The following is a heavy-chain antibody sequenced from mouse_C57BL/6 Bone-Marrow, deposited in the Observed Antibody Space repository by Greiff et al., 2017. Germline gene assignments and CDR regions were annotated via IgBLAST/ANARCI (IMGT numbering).Heavy chain of an antibody. CDR1: GYTFTSYD. CDR2: IYPRDGST. Sequence: VQLQQSGPELVKPGASVKLSCKASGYTFTSYDINWVKQRPGQGLEWIGRIYPRDGSTKYKEKFKGKATLTVDTSSSTAYRKLHSLSSGDSAVYFCAGYYQFAYWGQGGLVSVSA. D-gene: IGHD2-3*01. J-gene: IGHJ3*01. V-gene: IGHV1-85*01. CDR3: AGYYQFAY.